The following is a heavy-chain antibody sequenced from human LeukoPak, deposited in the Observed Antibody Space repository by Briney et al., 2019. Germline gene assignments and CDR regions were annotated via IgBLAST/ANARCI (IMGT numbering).Heavy chain of an antibody. CDR2: TLHSGST. CDR3: AARWGIWDGSDHTGAVVDY. V-gene: IGHV4-39*02. J-gene: IGHJ4*02. Sequence: SETLSLTCSVSGGSISSTIYYWGWIRQPPGKGLQWIGNTLHSGSTQFNPSLRSRVTISVDTSENHFSLKLSSVTAADTAVYYCAARWGIWDGSDHTGAVVDYWGQGTLVTVSP. CDR1: GGSISSTIYY. D-gene: IGHD2-21*02.